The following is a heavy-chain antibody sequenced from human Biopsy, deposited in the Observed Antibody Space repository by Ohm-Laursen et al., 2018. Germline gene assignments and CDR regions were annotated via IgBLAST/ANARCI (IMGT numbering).Heavy chain of an antibody. CDR2: IYYSGIT. V-gene: IGHV4-61*05. D-gene: IGHD3-22*01. CDR3: ARHGDFYYDSNIVIGALDI. Sequence: SDTLSLTCTVSGGSISSSTTYYWAWLCQPPGKGLEWIGNIYYSGITNYNPSLKSRVSISVDTSKNQFSLKLSSVTAADTAVYYCARHGDFYYDSNIVIGALDIWGQGTMVTVSS. J-gene: IGHJ3*02. CDR1: GGSISSSTTYY.